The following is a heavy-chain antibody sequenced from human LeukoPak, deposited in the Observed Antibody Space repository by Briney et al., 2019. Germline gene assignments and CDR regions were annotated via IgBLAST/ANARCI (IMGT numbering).Heavy chain of an antibody. CDR1: GGSVSNYY. CDR2: IYYSGSP. J-gene: IGHJ4*02. D-gene: IGHD2-15*01. CDR3: ARLVLAGYFDY. Sequence: SETLSLTCTVSGGSVSNYYWSWLRQPPGKALEWIGCIYYSGSPNYNPSLKSRVTISIDTSKNQFSLKLSSVTAADTAVYYCARLVLAGYFDYWGQGTLVTVSS. V-gene: IGHV4-59*08.